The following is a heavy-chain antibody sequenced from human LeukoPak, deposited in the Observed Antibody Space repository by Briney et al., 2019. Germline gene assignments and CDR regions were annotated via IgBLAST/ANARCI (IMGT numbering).Heavy chain of an antibody. CDR1: GFNLNHYG. CDR2: IKQDGSEK. D-gene: IGHD3-3*01. V-gene: IGHV3-7*03. CDR3: ASLRFLEWFDY. Sequence: GGSLRLSCVTSGFNLNHYGLAWVRQAPGKGLEWVANIKQDGSEKYYVDSVKGRFTISRDNAKNSLYLQMNSLRAEDTAVYYCASLRFLEWFDYWGQGTLVTVSS. J-gene: IGHJ4*02.